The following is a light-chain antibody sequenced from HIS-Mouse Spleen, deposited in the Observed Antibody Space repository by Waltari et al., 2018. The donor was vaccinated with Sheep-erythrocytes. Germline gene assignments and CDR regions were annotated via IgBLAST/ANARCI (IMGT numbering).Light chain of an antibody. CDR3: CSYAGSYTLV. V-gene: IGLV3-1*01. CDR2: QDS. J-gene: IGLJ2*01. CDR1: KLGDQY. Sequence: SYELTQPPSVSVSPGQTASITCSGDKLGDQYACWYQQKPGQSPVLVIYQDSKRPSGIPERFSGSNSGNTATLTISGTQAMDEADYYCCSYAGSYTLVFGGGTKLTVL.